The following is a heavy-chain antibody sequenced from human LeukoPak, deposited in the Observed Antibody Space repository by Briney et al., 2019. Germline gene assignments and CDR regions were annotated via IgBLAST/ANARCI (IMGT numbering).Heavy chain of an antibody. CDR3: AKDLSGYSTTWSPGYMDV. V-gene: IGHV3-30*02. CDR2: IRFDGSDK. Sequence: GGSLRLSCAASGFTFSTYGMHWVRQAPGRGLEWVAFIRFDGSDKYADSVKGRFTLSRDNSKNTLSLRLDSLRPDDTAVYYCAKDLSGYSTTWSPGYMDVWGEGTTVTVSS. CDR1: GFTFSTYG. D-gene: IGHD3-9*01. J-gene: IGHJ6*03.